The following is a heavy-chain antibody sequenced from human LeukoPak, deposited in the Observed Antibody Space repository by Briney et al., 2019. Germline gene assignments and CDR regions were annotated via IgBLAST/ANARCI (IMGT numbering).Heavy chain of an antibody. Sequence: GGSLRRSCAASGFTFSSYSMNWVRQAPGKGLEWVSSISSSSSYIYYADSVKGRFTISRDNAKNSLYLQMDSLTVEDPGVYYCARDPRNKGLDPWGQGTPVTVSS. J-gene: IGHJ5*02. CDR1: GFTFSSYS. CDR2: ISSSSSYI. CDR3: ARDPRNKGLDP. V-gene: IGHV3-21*01. D-gene: IGHD1/OR15-1a*01.